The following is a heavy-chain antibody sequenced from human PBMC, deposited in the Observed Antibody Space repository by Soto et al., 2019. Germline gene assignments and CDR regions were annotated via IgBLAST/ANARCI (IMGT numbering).Heavy chain of an antibody. D-gene: IGHD3-10*01. Sequence: QVQPQQWGAGLLKPSETLSLTCAVYGGSFSNYYWTWIRQPPGKGLEWIGEINHSGSTNYNPSLKSRVTMSVDTSKNQFSLKLRSVTAADTAVYYCARGRRTYYGSGDYYYCYMDVWGKGTTVTVS. CDR1: GGSFSNYY. CDR3: ARGRRTYYGSGDYYYCYMDV. J-gene: IGHJ6*03. V-gene: IGHV4-34*01. CDR2: INHSGST.